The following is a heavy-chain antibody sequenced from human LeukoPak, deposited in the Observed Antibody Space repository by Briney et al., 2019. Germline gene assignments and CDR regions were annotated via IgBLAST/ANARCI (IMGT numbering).Heavy chain of an antibody. V-gene: IGHV3-33*01. D-gene: IGHD3-22*01. CDR1: GFTLSRYG. J-gene: IGHJ3*02. CDR2: IWYDGSNT. CDR3: ARGPPTNYYDSSGPSRGAFDI. Sequence: GGSLRLSCVASGFTLSRYGMHWVRQAPGKGLEWVAGIWYDGSNTYYTDSVKGRFTISRDNSKNTLYLQMNSLRAEDTAVYYCARGPPTNYYDSSGPSRGAFDIWGQGTMVTVSS.